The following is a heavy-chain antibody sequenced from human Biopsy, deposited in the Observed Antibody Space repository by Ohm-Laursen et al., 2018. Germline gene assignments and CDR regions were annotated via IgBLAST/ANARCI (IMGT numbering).Heavy chain of an antibody. CDR1: GGSISNNNYY. Sequence: GTLSLTCTVSGGSISNNNYYWGWIRQPPGKGLEWIGSIFYRGSTHYKPSLKSRVNISVDTSKNQFSLKLNSVTAADTAVHYCARDYDTSGYYYVSWGQGTLVTVSS. CDR2: IFYRGST. J-gene: IGHJ5*02. CDR3: ARDYDTSGYYYVS. D-gene: IGHD3-22*01. V-gene: IGHV4-39*01.